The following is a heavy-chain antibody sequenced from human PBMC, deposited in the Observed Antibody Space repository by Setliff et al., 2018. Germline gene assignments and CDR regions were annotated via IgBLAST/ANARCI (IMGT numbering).Heavy chain of an antibody. V-gene: IGHV3-11*04. D-gene: IGHD3-16*01. CDR2: MSRGGNTI. CDR3: ARIMFGGIPLFDY. Sequence: PGGSLRLSCAASGFTFSDHYMSWIRQAPGKGLEWVSYMSRGGNTIHYTDSVKGRFTISRDNAKNSLYLQMNSLRAEDTAVYYCARIMFGGIPLFDYWGQGTLVTVSS. CDR1: GFTFSDHY. J-gene: IGHJ4*02.